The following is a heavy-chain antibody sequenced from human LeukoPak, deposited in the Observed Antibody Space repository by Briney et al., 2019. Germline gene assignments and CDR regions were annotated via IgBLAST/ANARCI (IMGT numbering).Heavy chain of an antibody. J-gene: IGHJ4*02. CDR2: IRYDGSDK. Sequence: GGSLRLSCAASGFTFSSYGMHWVRQAPGKGLEWVSFIRYDGSDKYYADSVKGRFTISRDNSKNTVYLQMNSLRAEDAAVYYCAKDRVGATTYPGLFSYFDYWGQGTLVTVSS. CDR1: GFTFSSYG. D-gene: IGHD1-26*01. CDR3: AKDRVGATTYPGLFSYFDY. V-gene: IGHV3-30*02.